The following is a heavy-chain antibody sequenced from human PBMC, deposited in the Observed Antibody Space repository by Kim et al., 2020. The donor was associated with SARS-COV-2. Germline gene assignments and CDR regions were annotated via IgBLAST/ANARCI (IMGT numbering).Heavy chain of an antibody. CDR1: GFTFSSYA. Sequence: GGSLRLSCAASGFTFSSYAMSWVRQAPGKGLEWVSAISGSGGSTYYADSVKGRFTISRDNSKNTLYLQMNSLRAEDTSVYYCAKEMWPGSSGWGGFDYWGQGTLVTVSS. V-gene: IGHV3-23*01. CDR2: ISGSGGST. CDR3: AKEMWPGSSGWGGFDY. D-gene: IGHD6-19*01. J-gene: IGHJ4*02.